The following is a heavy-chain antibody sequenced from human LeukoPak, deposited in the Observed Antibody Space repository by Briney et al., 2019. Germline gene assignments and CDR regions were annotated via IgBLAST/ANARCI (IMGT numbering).Heavy chain of an antibody. CDR3: ARTVYGDYGYYFDY. J-gene: IGHJ4*02. V-gene: IGHV1-2*02. Sequence: ASVKVSCKASGYTFTGYCVHWVRQAPGQGLEWMGWINPNSGGTNYAQKFQGRVTMTRDTSISTAYMELSRLRSDDTAVYYCARTVYGDYGYYFDYWGQGTLVTVSS. CDR1: GYTFTGYC. CDR2: INPNSGGT. D-gene: IGHD4-17*01.